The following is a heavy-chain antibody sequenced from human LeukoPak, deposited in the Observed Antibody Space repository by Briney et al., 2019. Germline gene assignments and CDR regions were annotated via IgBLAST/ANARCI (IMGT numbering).Heavy chain of an antibody. CDR3: ARDDLGSGWYHGGALDI. V-gene: IGHV4-59*01. D-gene: IGHD6-19*01. CDR1: GGSISSYY. CDR2: IYYSGST. Sequence: SETLSLTCTVSGGSISSYYWSWIRQPPGKGLEWIGYIYYSGSTNYNPSLKSRVTISVDTSKNQFSLRLSSVTAADTAVYYCARDDLGSGWYHGGALDIWGQGTMVAVSS. J-gene: IGHJ3*02.